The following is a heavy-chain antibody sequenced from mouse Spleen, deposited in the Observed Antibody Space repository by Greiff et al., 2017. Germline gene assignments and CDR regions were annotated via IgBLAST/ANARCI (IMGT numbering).Heavy chain of an antibody. CDR2: ISSGSSTI. V-gene: IGHV5-17*01. CDR1: GFTFSDYG. CDR3: ARRSRGYAMDY. Sequence: EVNVVESGGGLVKPGGSLKLSCAASGFTFSDYGMHWVRQAPEKGLEWVAYISSGSSTIYYADTVKGRFTISRDNAKNTLFLQMTSLRSEDTARYYCARRSRGYAMDYWGQGTSVTVSS. J-gene: IGHJ4*01.